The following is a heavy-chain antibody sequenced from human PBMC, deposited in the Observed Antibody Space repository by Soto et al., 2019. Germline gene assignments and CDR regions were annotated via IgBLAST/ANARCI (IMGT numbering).Heavy chain of an antibody. J-gene: IGHJ4*02. CDR2: IYSGGRT. Sequence: GSLRLSCAASGFTVSNNYMSWVRQAPGKGLEWVSVIYSGGRTYYADSVKDRFTISRDNSKNTLYLQMNSLRVEDTAVYYCALIRSGIEGFDHWGQGTLVTVSS. V-gene: IGHV3-66*01. CDR3: ALIRSGIEGFDH. CDR1: GFTVSNNY. D-gene: IGHD3-10*01.